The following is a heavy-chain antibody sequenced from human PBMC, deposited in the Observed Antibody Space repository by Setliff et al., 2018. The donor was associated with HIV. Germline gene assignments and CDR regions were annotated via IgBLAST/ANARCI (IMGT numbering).Heavy chain of an antibody. V-gene: IGHV1-69*05. Sequence: SVKVSCKASGGTFSSYAISWVRQAPGQGLEWMGGIIPIFGTANYAQKLQGRVTMTTDTSTSTAYMELRSLRSDDTAVYYCARGTTPLGWFDPWGQGALVTVSS. D-gene: IGHD2-2*01. CDR2: IIPIFGTA. CDR3: ARGTTPLGWFDP. J-gene: IGHJ5*02. CDR1: GGTFSSYA.